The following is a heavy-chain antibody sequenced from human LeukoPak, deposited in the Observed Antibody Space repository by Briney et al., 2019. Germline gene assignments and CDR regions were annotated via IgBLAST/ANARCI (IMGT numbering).Heavy chain of an antibody. V-gene: IGHV2-5*01. CDR1: GFSLSTSGVG. CDR2: IYWNDDK. Sequence: SGPTLVKPTQTLTLTCTFSGFSLSTSGVGVGWIRQPPGKALEWLALIYWNDDKRYSPSLKSRLTITKDTSKNQVVLTMTNMDPVDTATYYCAHIPYYDSSGYPGYWGQGTLVTVSS. CDR3: AHIPYYDSSGYPGY. D-gene: IGHD3-22*01. J-gene: IGHJ4*02.